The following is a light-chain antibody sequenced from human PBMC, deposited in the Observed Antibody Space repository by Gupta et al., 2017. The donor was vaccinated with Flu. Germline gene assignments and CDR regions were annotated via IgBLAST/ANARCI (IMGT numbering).Light chain of an antibody. CDR3: QQGQRSSCT. CDR1: SRACRNVYTY. CDR2: LAS. Sequence: SRACRNVYTYLNWYQQKPGKSPKRLIYLASQRQYGVPERFSGSGSGTDFTLDISSIQLEDVGTYYCQQGQRSSCTFGEGTKVEI. V-gene: IGKV2-30*01. J-gene: IGKJ4*02.